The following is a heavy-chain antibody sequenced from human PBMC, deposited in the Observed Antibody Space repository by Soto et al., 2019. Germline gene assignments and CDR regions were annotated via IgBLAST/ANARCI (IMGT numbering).Heavy chain of an antibody. Sequence: ASVKVSCKASGYTFTSYYMHWVRQAPGQGLEWMGIINPSGGSTSYAQKFQGRVTMTRDTSTSTVYMELSNLRSEDTAVYYCARGGAAAGTSYYYGMDVWGQGTTVTVSS. V-gene: IGHV1-46*01. J-gene: IGHJ6*02. CDR1: GYTFTSYY. CDR3: ARGGAAAGTSYYYGMDV. CDR2: INPSGGST. D-gene: IGHD6-13*01.